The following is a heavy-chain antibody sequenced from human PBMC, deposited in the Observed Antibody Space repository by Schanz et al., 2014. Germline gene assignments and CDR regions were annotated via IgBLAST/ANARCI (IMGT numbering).Heavy chain of an antibody. CDR2: VYMSAAST. CDR3: VRDTDYHFDY. J-gene: IGHJ4*02. CDR1: GFTFSSYS. D-gene: IGHD4-17*01. Sequence: QVQLVESGGGVVQPGRSLRLSCAASGFTFSSYSISWVRQAPGKGLEWVSTVYMSAASTRYADSVKGRFIISRDSSKNTLFLQMNSLRPEDTAVYYCVRDTDYHFDYWGQGTLVTVSS. V-gene: IGHV3-NL1*01.